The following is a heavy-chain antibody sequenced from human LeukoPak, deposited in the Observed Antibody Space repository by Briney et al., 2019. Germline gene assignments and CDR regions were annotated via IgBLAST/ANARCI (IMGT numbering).Heavy chain of an antibody. V-gene: IGHV1-18*01. Sequence: ASVKVSCKASGYTFTSYGISWVRQAPGQGLEWMGWISAYNGNTNYAQKLQGRVTMTTDTSTSTAYMELKSLRSDDTAVYYRARDRSIYYYYYMDVWGKGTTVTVSS. CDR3: ARDRSIYYYYYMDV. CDR1: GYTFTSYG. J-gene: IGHJ6*03. CDR2: ISAYNGNT. D-gene: IGHD3-10*01.